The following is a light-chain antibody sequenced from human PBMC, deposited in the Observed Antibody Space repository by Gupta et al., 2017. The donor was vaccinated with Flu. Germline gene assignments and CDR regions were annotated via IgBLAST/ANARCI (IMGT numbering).Light chain of an antibody. Sequence: HMPPSPSSLSASVGDRVTITCQASQDITNYLNWYQQKPGKAPKILIYGASNLDTGVPARFNGSGSGTELTVTISSLQPEDIATYFCQQYAKLPLTLGGGTKVEIK. J-gene: IGKJ4*01. CDR1: QDITNY. CDR2: GAS. CDR3: QQYAKLPLT. V-gene: IGKV1-33*01.